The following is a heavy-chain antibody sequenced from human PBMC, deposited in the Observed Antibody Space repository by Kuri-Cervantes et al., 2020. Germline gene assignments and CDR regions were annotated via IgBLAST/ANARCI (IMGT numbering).Heavy chain of an antibody. Sequence: ASVKVSCKASGYTFTSYGISWVRQAPGQGLEWMGWISAYNGDTNYAQKFQGRVTITADNPTSTAYMELSSLIFTDTAVYYCARDRESSGWYGMDVWGKGTTVTVSS. J-gene: IGHJ6*03. CDR2: ISAYNGDT. D-gene: IGHD6-19*01. CDR1: GYTFTSYG. CDR3: ARDRESSGWYGMDV. V-gene: IGHV1-18*01.